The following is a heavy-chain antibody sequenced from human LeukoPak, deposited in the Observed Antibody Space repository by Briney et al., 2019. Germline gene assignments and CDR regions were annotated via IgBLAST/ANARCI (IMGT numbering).Heavy chain of an antibody. J-gene: IGHJ4*02. V-gene: IGHV4-30-2*01. CDR3: AREEGGAAGKGFDY. Sequence: SQTLSLTCIVSGGSISSGDYYWSWIRQPPGKGLEWIGYINHSGSTYYKPSLKSRVTISVDRSKNHFSLNLSYVAAADTAVYYCAREEGGAAGKGFDYWGQGTPVTVSS. CDR1: GGSISSGDYY. D-gene: IGHD6-13*01. CDR2: INHSGST.